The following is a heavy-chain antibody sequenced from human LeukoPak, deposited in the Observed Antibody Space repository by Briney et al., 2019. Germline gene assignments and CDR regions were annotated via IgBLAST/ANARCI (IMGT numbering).Heavy chain of an antibody. CDR1: GGSISSSSYY. J-gene: IGHJ2*01. Sequence: SETLSLTCTVSGGSISSSSYYWSWIRQPPGKGLEWIGYIYYSGSTNYNPSLKSRVTISVDTSKNQFSLKLSSVTAADTAVYYCARDIIVGATPRWYFDLWGRGTLVTVSS. D-gene: IGHD1-26*01. CDR3: ARDIIVGATPRWYFDL. V-gene: IGHV4-61*01. CDR2: IYYSGST.